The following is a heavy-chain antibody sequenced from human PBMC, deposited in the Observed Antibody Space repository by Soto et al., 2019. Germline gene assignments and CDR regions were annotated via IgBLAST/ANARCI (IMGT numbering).Heavy chain of an antibody. CDR1: GFTFGDYA. J-gene: IGHJ3*02. D-gene: IGHD3-22*01. CDR3: NRDDYDSRVRGAFDI. V-gene: IGHV3-49*04. Sequence: GGSLRLSCAASGFTFGDYAMSWVRQAPGKGLEWVGFIRSKAYGGTTEYAASVKGRFTISRDDSKSIAYLQMNSLKTEDTAVYYCNRDDYDSRVRGAFDIWGQGTMVTVSS. CDR2: IRSKAYGGTT.